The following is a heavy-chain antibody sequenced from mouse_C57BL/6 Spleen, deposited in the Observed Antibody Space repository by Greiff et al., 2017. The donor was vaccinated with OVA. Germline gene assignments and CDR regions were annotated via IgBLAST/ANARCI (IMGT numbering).Heavy chain of an antibody. CDR1: GFTFSSYT. D-gene: IGHD1-1*01. CDR3: ERHGVTTVVESLDY. V-gene: IGHV5-9*01. J-gene: IGHJ2*01. CDR2: ISGGGGNT. Sequence: VQLKESGGGLVKPGGSLKLSCAASGFTFSSYTMSWVRQTPEKRLEWVATISGGGGNTYYPDSVKGRFTISRDNAKNTLYLQKSSLRSEDTALYYGERHGVTTVVESLDYWGQGTTLTVSS.